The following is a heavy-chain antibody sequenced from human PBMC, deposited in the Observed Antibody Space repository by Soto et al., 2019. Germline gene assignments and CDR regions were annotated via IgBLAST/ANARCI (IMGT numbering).Heavy chain of an antibody. CDR2: IGGRATSA. CDR1: GFMFSNYA. V-gene: IGHV3-23*01. D-gene: IGHD3-22*01. J-gene: IGHJ4*02. Sequence: EVQLLESGGGLVQPGGSLRLSCAASGFMFSNYAMSWVRQAPGKGLEWVSGIGGRATSAYYADSVKGRFAISRDNSYNTLFLQLNSLRAEDTAVYYCAKSRYSDSSGDDDDFWGQGTLVTVSS. CDR3: AKSRYSDSSGDDDDF.